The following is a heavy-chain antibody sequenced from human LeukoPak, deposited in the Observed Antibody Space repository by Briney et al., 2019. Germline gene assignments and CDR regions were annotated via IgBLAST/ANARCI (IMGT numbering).Heavy chain of an antibody. Sequence: PGGSLRLSCAASGFTFSSYSMNGVRQARGKGLEWVSSISNSSSYIYYADSVKGRFTISRDNAKNSLYLQMNSLRAQDTAVYYCARDPKAVANWFDPWGQGTLVTVSS. CDR3: ARDPKAVANWFDP. D-gene: IGHD6-19*01. V-gene: IGHV3-21*01. J-gene: IGHJ5*02. CDR1: GFTFSSYS. CDR2: ISNSSSYI.